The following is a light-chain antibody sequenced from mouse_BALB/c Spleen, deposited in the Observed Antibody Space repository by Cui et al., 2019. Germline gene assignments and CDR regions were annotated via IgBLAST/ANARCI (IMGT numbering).Light chain of an antibody. J-gene: IGKJ4*01. CDR2: RAN. CDR3: LQNDEFPLFT. Sequence: DIKMTQSPSSMYASLGERVTITCKASQDINSYLSWFQQKPGKSPKTLIYRANRLVDGVPSRFSGSGSGQDYSLTISSLEYEDMGIYYCLQNDEFPLFTFGSGTKLEIK. CDR1: QDINSY. V-gene: IGKV14-111*01.